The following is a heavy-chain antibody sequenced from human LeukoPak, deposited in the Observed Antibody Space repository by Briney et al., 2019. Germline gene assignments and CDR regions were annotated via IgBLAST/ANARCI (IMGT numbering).Heavy chain of an antibody. J-gene: IGHJ4*02. V-gene: IGHV3-23*01. CDR1: GFTFSSYA. Sequence: PGGSLRLSCAASGFTFSSYAMSWVRQAPGKGLEWVSAISGSGGSTYYADSAKGRFTISRDNSKNTLYLQMNSLRAEDTAVYYCAKEPGYSSGWSPYFDYWGQGTLVTVSS. CDR2: ISGSGGST. D-gene: IGHD6-19*01. CDR3: AKEPGYSSGWSPYFDY.